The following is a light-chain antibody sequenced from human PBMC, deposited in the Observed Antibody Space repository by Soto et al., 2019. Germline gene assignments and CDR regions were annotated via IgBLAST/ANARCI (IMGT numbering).Light chain of an antibody. J-gene: IGKJ2*01. CDR3: QQYIDYSYT. CDR1: QSIDTW. Sequence: DIQMTQSPSTLSASVGDRVTITCRASQSIDTWLAWYQPKPGKDPKLLIYKASSLVSVVPSRFSGGGSGTEFNLTISSLQPGDFATYCCQQYIDYSYTFGQGTKLEIK. CDR2: KAS. V-gene: IGKV1-5*03.